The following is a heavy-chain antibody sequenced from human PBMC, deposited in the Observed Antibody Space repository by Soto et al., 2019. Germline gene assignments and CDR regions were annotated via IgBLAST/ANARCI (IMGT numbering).Heavy chain of an antibody. Sequence: SETLSLTCPVSGGSISDYYWNWIRQPPGKGLEWIGYIYYSGSTNYNPSLKSRVTISVDTSKNQFSLKLSSVTAADTAVYYCARGRPENYWGQGTLVTVSS. J-gene: IGHJ4*02. V-gene: IGHV4-59*08. CDR3: ARGRPENY. CDR1: GGSISDYY. CDR2: IYYSGST.